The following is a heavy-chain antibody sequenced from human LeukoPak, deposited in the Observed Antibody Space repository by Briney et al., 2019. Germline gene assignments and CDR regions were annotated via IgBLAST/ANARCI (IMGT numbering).Heavy chain of an antibody. J-gene: IGHJ4*02. V-gene: IGHV5-51*01. CDR3: ARVYYDILTGSFFDY. Sequence: GESLKTSCKGSGYSFTSYWIGWVRQMPGKGLEWMGIIYPGDSDTRYSPSFQGQVTISADKSISTAYLQWSSLKASDTAMYYCARVYYDILTGSFFDYWGQGTLVTVSS. CDR2: IYPGDSDT. D-gene: IGHD3-9*01. CDR1: GYSFTSYW.